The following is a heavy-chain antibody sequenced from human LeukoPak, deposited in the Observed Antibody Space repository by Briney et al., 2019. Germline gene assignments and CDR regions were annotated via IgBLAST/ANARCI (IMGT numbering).Heavy chain of an antibody. D-gene: IGHD2-2*01. Sequence: GGSLRLSCAASGFTFSSYWMSWVRQAPGKGLEWVANIKQDGSEKYHVDSVKGRFTISRDNAKNSLYLQMNSLRAEDTAVYYCAGDMYQLPPFFDYWGQGTLVTVSS. J-gene: IGHJ4*02. CDR1: GFTFSSYW. CDR3: AGDMYQLPPFFDY. CDR2: IKQDGSEK. V-gene: IGHV3-7*01.